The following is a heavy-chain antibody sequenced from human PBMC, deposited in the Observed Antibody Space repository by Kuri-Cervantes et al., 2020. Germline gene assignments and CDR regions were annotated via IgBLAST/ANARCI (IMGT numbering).Heavy chain of an antibody. J-gene: IGHJ3*02. D-gene: IGHD6-19*01. CDR2: ISGDRSII. V-gene: IGHV3-23*01. CDR1: GFTFSSYA. Sequence: LSLTCAASGFTFSSYAMSWVRQAPGKGLEWVSHISGDRSIIYYADSVRGRFTISRDNSKNTLYLQMNSLRAEDTAVYYCAKAADLEQWPDAFDIWGQGTMVTVSS. CDR3: AKAADLEQWPDAFDI.